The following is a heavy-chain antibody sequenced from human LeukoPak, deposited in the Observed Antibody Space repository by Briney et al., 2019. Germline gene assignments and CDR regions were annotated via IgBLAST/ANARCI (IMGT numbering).Heavy chain of an antibody. CDR3: ARGSDSSGYDTSSFDY. V-gene: IGHV4-38-2*02. J-gene: IGHJ4*02. CDR2: IYHSGST. Sequence: SETLSLTCTVSGYSTNNGYYWTWIRQPPGRGLEWIGSIYHSGSTYYNPSLKSRVTISVDTSKNQFSLKLSSVTAADTAVYYCARGSDSSGYDTSSFDYWGQGTLVTVSS. D-gene: IGHD3-22*01. CDR1: GYSTNNGYY.